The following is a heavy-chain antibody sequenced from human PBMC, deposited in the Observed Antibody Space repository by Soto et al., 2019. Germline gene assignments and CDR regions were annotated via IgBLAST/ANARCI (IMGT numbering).Heavy chain of an antibody. Sequence: EVQLVESGGGLVQPGGSLRLSCAASGFTFSTYWMHWVRQPPGKGPVWVSRIKNDGSNTAYADSVKGRFTISSDNAKSTLYLQMNSLRAEDTAVYYCARDPLIGTTDYGLDVWGQGTTVSVSS. J-gene: IGHJ6*02. CDR2: IKNDGSNT. CDR3: ARDPLIGTTDYGLDV. D-gene: IGHD1-7*01. V-gene: IGHV3-74*01. CDR1: GFTFSTYW.